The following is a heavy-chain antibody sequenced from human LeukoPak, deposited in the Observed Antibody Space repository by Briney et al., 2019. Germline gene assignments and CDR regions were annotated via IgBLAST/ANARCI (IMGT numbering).Heavy chain of an antibody. D-gene: IGHD5-18*01. V-gene: IGHV4-30-4*08. Sequence: SETLSLTCTVSGGSISNGDYYWSWIRQPPGKGLEWIGYIYYTGSTYFNPSLKSRVTISVDTSKNQFSLKLSSVTAADTAVYYCAGYSGYSYADWYFDLWGRGTLVTVSS. J-gene: IGHJ2*01. CDR2: IYYTGST. CDR1: GGSISNGDYY. CDR3: AGYSGYSYADWYFDL.